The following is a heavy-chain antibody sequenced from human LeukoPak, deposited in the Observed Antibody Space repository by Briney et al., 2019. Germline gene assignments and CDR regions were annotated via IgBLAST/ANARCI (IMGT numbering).Heavy chain of an antibody. CDR2: ISGYNGKT. J-gene: IGHJ4*02. CDR1: GYTFNTYG. V-gene: IGHV1-18*01. CDR3: ARVGVDILTGYYTIGGY. D-gene: IGHD3-9*01. Sequence: ASVKVSCKASGYTFNTYGITWVRQAPGQGLEWMGWISGYNGKTKYAQKLQDRVTMTTDTSTTTAYMELRSLRSDDTAVYYCARVGVDILTGYYTIGGYWGQGTLVTVSS.